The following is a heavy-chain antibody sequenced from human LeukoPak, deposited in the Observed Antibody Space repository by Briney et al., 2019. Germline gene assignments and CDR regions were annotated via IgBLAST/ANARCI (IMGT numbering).Heavy chain of an antibody. J-gene: IGHJ3*02. V-gene: IGHV3-23*01. CDR1: GFTFSSYA. D-gene: IGHD3-22*01. CDR2: ISGSGGST. Sequence: GGSLRLSCAASGFTFSSYAMSWVRQALGKGLEWAPAISGSGGSTYYADSVKGRFTISRDNSKNTLYLQMNSLRAEDTAVYYCAKSRTYYYDSSGYYAFDIWGQGTMVTVSS. CDR3: AKSRTYYYDSSGYYAFDI.